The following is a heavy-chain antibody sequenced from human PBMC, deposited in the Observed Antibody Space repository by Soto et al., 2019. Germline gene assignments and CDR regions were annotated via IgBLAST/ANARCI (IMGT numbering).Heavy chain of an antibody. CDR3: ARIEDAGDASSFDY. D-gene: IGHD1-26*01. CDR1: GYSFTSFW. Sequence: GELLKISCSGSGYSFTSFWIGRVRQMPGKGLEWMGIIHPGDSDTRYSPSFQGQVTISADKSISTAYLQWSSLKASDTAMYYCARIEDAGDASSFDYWGQGTLVTVSS. CDR2: IHPGDSDT. V-gene: IGHV5-51*01. J-gene: IGHJ4*02.